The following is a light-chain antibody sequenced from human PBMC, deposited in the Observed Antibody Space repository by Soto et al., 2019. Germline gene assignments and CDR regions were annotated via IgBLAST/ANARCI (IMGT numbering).Light chain of an antibody. CDR3: QHFGGTTFT. J-gene: IGKJ5*01. CDR2: GAS. Sequence: EIVLTQSPGTLSLSPGEGATLSCRASQSVSSSYIAWYQQRPGQTPSLLIYGASTRATCIPDRFSGSGSGTHFTLTISRLEPGDFAVYYCQHFGGTTFTFDQGTRLEIK. CDR1: QSVSSSY. V-gene: IGKV3-20*01.